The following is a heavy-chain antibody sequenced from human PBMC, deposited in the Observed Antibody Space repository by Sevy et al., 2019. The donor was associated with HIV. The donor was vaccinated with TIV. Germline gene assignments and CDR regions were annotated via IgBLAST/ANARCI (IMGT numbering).Heavy chain of an antibody. V-gene: IGHV3-74*01. J-gene: IGHJ6*02. CDR1: GFTFSSYW. CDR3: ARVLSRRYYDSSGYQVYYYYGMDV. Sequence: GGSLRLSCAASGFTFSSYWMHWVRQAPGKGLVWVSRINSDGSSTSYAYSVKGRFTISRDNAKNTLYLQMNSLRAEDTAVYYCARVLSRRYYDSSGYQVYYYYGMDVWGQGTTVTVSS. CDR2: INSDGSST. D-gene: IGHD3-22*01.